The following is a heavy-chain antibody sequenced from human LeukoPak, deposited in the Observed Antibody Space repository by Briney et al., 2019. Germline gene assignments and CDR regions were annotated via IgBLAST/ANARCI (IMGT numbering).Heavy chain of an antibody. Sequence: SETLSLTCTVSGGSISSGGYYWSWIRQHPGKGLEWIGYIYYSGSTYYNPSLKSRVTISVDTSMNQFSLKLSSVTAADTAVYYCARMGIVVVPAAWFWFDPWGQGTLVTVSS. D-gene: IGHD2-2*03. CDR2: IYYSGST. CDR3: ARMGIVVVPAAWFWFDP. J-gene: IGHJ5*02. V-gene: IGHV4-31*03. CDR1: GGSISSGGYY.